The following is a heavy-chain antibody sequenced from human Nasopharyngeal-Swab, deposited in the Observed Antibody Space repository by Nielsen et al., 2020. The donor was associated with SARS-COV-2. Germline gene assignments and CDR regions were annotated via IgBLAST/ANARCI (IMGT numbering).Heavy chain of an antibody. J-gene: IGHJ4*02. Sequence: GGSLRLSCVASGFTFSSFWMHWVRQVAGKGLVWISRISADGSSTSYADSVKGRLTISRDNTKNTLYLQINTLTGEDTAVYHCARGSGPHGSWDYWGQGTLVTVSS. CDR2: ISADGSST. D-gene: IGHD1-26*01. CDR3: ARGSGPHGSWDY. CDR1: GFTFSSFW. V-gene: IGHV3-74*01.